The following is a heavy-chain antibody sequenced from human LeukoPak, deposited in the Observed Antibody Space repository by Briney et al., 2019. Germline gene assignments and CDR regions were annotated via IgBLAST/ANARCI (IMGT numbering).Heavy chain of an antibody. V-gene: IGHV3-23*01. CDR3: APYCSSTSCQGS. CDR1: GFTFSRYW. J-gene: IGHJ4*02. CDR2: ISGSGGST. Sequence: PGGSLRLSCAASGFTFSRYWMSWVRQAPGKGLEWVSAISGSGGSTYYADSVKGRFTVSRDNSKNTLYLQMNSLRAEDTAVYYCAPYCSSTSCQGSWGQGTLVTVSS. D-gene: IGHD2-2*01.